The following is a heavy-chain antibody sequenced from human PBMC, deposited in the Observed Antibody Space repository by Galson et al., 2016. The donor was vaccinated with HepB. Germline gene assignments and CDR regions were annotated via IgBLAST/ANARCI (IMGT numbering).Heavy chain of an antibody. CDR1: GFTFSNYA. CDR2: ISGSGANT. Sequence: SLRLSCAASGFTFSNYAMTWVRQAPGKGLEWVSGISGSGANTHYANAVKGRFTISRDNSNNTVYLQMSSLRAEDTAVYYCARLFGGYIDYWGQGTLVTVSS. V-gene: IGHV3-23*01. CDR3: ARLFGGYIDY. J-gene: IGHJ4*02. D-gene: IGHD2-15*01.